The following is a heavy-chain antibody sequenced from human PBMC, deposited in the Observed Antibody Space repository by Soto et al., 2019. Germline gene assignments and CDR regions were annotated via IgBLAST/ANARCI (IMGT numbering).Heavy chain of an antibody. V-gene: IGHV4-30-4*01. D-gene: IGHD2-15*01. Sequence: QVQLQESGPGLVKPSQSLSLTCTGSGGSISSGDYYWSWIRQPPGKGLEWIGYIYYSGSTYYNPSLKSRVTISVDTSKNQFSLKLSSVTAADTAVYYCVRVAAVVANVLDYWGQGTLVTVSS. CDR3: VRVAAVVANVLDY. CDR2: IYYSGST. J-gene: IGHJ4*02. CDR1: GGSISSGDYY.